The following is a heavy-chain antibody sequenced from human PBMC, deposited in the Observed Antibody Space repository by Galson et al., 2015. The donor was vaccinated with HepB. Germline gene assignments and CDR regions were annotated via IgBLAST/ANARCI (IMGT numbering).Heavy chain of an antibody. Sequence: SLRLSCAATGFTFSSYAMHWVRQAPGKGLEWVAVISYDGSNKCYADSVKGRFTISRDNSKNTLYLQMNSLRAEGTAVYYCARDPTPYCGGDCFRNFDYWGQGTLVTVSS. D-gene: IGHD2-21*02. V-gene: IGHV3-30*04. CDR2: ISYDGSNK. J-gene: IGHJ4*02. CDR1: GFTFSSYA. CDR3: ARDPTPYCGGDCFRNFDY.